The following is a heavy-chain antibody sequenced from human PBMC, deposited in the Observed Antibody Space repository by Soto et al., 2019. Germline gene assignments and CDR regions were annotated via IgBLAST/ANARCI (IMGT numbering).Heavy chain of an antibody. CDR1: GFTFTSCG. D-gene: IGHD3-3*01. V-gene: IGHV3-30*18. J-gene: IGHJ3*02. Sequence: QVQLVESGGGVVQPGRSLRLSCAASGFTFTSCGMHWVRQALCKGLEWVAVISYDGSNKYYADSVKGRFTISRDNSKNTLYLQMNSLRAEDTAVYYCAKDYRGQEYYDFRSGYSHDALDMWGQGTMVTVSS. CDR2: ISYDGSNK. CDR3: AKDYRGQEYYDFRSGYSHDALDM.